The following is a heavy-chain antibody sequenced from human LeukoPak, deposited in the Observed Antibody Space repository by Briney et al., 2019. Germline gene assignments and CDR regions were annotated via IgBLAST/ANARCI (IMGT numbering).Heavy chain of an antibody. Sequence: GASVKVSCKASGYTFTSYGISWVRQAPGQGLEWMGWISAYNGNTNYAQKLQGRVTMTTDTSTSTAYMELRSLRSDDTAVYYCARPYYDRSGYYEDGAFDIWGQGTMVTVSS. CDR1: GYTFTSYG. CDR3: ARPYYDRSGYYEDGAFDI. J-gene: IGHJ3*02. CDR2: ISAYNGNT. D-gene: IGHD3-22*01. V-gene: IGHV1-18*01.